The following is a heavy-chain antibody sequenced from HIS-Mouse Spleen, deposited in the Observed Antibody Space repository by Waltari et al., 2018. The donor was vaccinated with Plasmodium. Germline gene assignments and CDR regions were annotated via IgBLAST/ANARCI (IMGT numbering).Heavy chain of an antibody. CDR3: ARDRKQLGSAFDI. CDR2: SKPNSGGT. J-gene: IGHJ3*02. Sequence: QVQLVQSGAEVKKPGASVKVSCKASGYTFTGYFMHWVRQAPGQGLEWMGWSKPNSGGTNYAQRFQGRVTMTRDTYISTAYMELSRLRSDDTAVYYCARDRKQLGSAFDIWGQGTMVTVSS. CDR1: GYTFTGYF. D-gene: IGHD7-27*01. V-gene: IGHV1-2*02.